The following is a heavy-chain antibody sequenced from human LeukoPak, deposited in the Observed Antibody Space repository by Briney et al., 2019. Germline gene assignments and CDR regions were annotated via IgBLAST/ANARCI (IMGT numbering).Heavy chain of an antibody. Sequence: GGSLRLSCTASGFTFSSYSMNWVRQAPGKGLEWVSSITGSTLSIYYADSVKGRFTISRDNAKTSLYLQMNSLGAEDTAVYYCARDRHKYNYDSGGYPPYWGQGTLVTVSS. J-gene: IGHJ4*02. CDR1: GFTFSSYS. CDR2: ITGSTLSI. V-gene: IGHV3-21*01. CDR3: ARDRHKYNYDSGGYPPY. D-gene: IGHD3-22*01.